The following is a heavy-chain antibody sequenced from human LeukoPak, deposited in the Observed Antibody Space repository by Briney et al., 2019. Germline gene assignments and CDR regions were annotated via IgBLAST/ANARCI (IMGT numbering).Heavy chain of an antibody. V-gene: IGHV4-59*11. J-gene: IGHJ3*02. CDR3: ARVKHITIFGVVILGGAFDI. CDR1: GGSISSHY. D-gene: IGHD3-3*01. CDR2: IYYSGST. Sequence: PSETLSRTCTVSGGSISSHYWSWIRQPPGKGLEWIGYIYYSGSTNYNPSLTSRVTISVATSKNQFSLKLSSVTAADTAVYYCARVKHITIFGVVILGGAFDIWGQGTMVTVSS.